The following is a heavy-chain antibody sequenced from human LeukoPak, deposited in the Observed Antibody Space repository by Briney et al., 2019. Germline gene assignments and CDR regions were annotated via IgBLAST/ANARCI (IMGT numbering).Heavy chain of an antibody. V-gene: IGHV3-48*01. CDR1: GFTFSSHS. Sequence: PGGSLRLSCAASGFTFSSHSMNWVRQAPGKGLEWVSYISSSGSTIYYADSVKGRFSISRDNAKNSLHLQMNSLRVEDTAVNYCARGCSSTSCYAAFDPWGQGTLVTVSS. CDR2: ISSSGSTI. J-gene: IGHJ5*02. CDR3: ARGCSSTSCYAAFDP. D-gene: IGHD2-2*01.